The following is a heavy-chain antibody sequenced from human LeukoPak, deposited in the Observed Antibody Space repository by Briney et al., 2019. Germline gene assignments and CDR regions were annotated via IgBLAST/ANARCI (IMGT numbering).Heavy chain of an antibody. D-gene: IGHD6-6*01. CDR3: ARGSSSSSRPYYYYYYMDV. CDR2: INHSGST. V-gene: IGHV4-34*01. CDR1: GGSISSYY. J-gene: IGHJ6*03. Sequence: PSETLSLTCTVSGGSISSYYWSWIRQPPGKGLEWIGEINHSGSTNYNPSLKSRVTISVDTSKNQFSLKLSSVTAADTAVYYCARGSSSSSRPYYYYYYMDVWGKGTTVTVSS.